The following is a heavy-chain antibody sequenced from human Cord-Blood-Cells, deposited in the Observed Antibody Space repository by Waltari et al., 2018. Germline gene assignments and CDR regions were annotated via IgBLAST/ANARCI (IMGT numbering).Heavy chain of an antibody. V-gene: IGHV4-34*01. D-gene: IGHD6-6*01. CDR3: ARGRGYWYSSSFDY. J-gene: IGHJ4*02. Sequence: QVQLQQWGAGLLKPSETLSLTCAVYGGSFSGYYWSWIRQPPGKGLEWIGEINHSGSTNYNPSLKSRVTISVDTSKNQFSLKLSSVTAADTAVYYCARGRGYWYSSSFDYWGQGTLVTVSS. CDR2: INHSGST. CDR1: GGSFSGYY.